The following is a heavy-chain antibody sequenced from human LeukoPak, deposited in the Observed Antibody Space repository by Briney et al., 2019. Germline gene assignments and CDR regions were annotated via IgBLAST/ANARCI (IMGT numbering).Heavy chain of an antibody. Sequence: SETLSLTCTVSGGSISSYCWSWIRQPPGKGLEWIGYIYYSGSTNYNPSLKSRVTISVDTSKNQFSLKLTSVIAADTAVYYCARERNGDYIRNFDYWGQGTLVTVSS. CDR1: GGSISSYC. J-gene: IGHJ4*02. V-gene: IGHV4-59*01. D-gene: IGHD4-17*01. CDR3: ARERNGDYIRNFDY. CDR2: IYYSGST.